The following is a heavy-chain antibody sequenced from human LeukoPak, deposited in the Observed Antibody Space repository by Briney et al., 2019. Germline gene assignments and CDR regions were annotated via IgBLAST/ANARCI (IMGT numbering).Heavy chain of an antibody. CDR3: AKTTAGYSSGRYPGWPVDY. CDR2: ISGSSGST. J-gene: IGHJ4*02. Sequence: GGSLRLSCAASGFTFGSYAMYWVRQAPGKGLGWVSGISGSSGSTFYADSVKGRFTISRDNSENTVYLQMNSLRADDTAVYYCAKTTAGYSSGRYPGWPVDYWGQGTLVTVSS. V-gene: IGHV3-23*01. CDR1: GFTFGSYA. D-gene: IGHD6-19*01.